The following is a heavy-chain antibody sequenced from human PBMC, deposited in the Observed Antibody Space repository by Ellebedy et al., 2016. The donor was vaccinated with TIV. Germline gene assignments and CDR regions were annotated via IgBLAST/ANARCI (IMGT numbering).Heavy chain of an antibody. CDR1: DFTLSNYA. CDR2: SPYIGTTQ. Sequence: GESLKISXVVSDFTLSNYAMNWVRQAPGRSLEWVAYSPYIGTTQYYADSVRGRFSISRDNGKNSVFLQMNSLRDEDTGVYYCARGLDTVGDDAFDLWGHGTMVSVSS. J-gene: IGHJ3*01. D-gene: IGHD3-16*01. CDR3: ARGLDTVGDDAFDL. V-gene: IGHV3-48*02.